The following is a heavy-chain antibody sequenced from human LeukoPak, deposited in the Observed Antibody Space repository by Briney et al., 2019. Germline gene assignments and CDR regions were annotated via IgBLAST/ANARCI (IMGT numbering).Heavy chain of an antibody. CDR2: INPNSGGT. CDR3: ARDFQNRKWYDGPGYYFDF. Sequence: ASVKVSCKASGYTFTSYDINWVRQATGQGLEWMGWINPNSGGTNYAQKFQGRVTMTTDASINTAYMEVRSLTSDDTAVYYCARDFQNRKWYDGPGYYFDFWGQGTLVTVSS. V-gene: IGHV1-2*02. CDR1: GYTFTSYD. J-gene: IGHJ4*02. D-gene: IGHD2-15*01.